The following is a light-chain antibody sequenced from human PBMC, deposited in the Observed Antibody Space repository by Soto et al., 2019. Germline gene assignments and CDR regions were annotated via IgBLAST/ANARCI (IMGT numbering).Light chain of an antibody. V-gene: IGKV3-11*01. CDR3: KQYNRYWT. Sequence: EIVLPQSQATLSSFPGVSFTLSCRASQYINTRLAWYQHRPGQAPRLLIYQTSIRAAGIPARFSASGSGTDFTLTISSLFPDDFATYYCKQYNRYWTFGKGNKVDI. CDR2: QTS. CDR1: QYINTR. J-gene: IGKJ1*01.